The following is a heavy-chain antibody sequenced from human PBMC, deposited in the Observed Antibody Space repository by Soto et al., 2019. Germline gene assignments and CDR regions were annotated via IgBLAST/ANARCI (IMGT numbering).Heavy chain of an antibody. CDR1: GGSFSGYY. J-gene: IGHJ4*02. CDR2: INHSGST. V-gene: IGHV4-34*01. D-gene: IGHD3-10*01. CDR3: ARVAGSTYYYGSGSYRAGRFDY. Sequence: QVQLQQWGAGLLKPSETLSLTCAVYGGSFSGYYWSWIRQPPGKGLEWIGEINHSGSTNYNPSLKSRVTLSVDTSKNQFSLKLSSVTAADTAVYYCARVAGSTYYYGSGSYRAGRFDYWGQGTLVTVSS.